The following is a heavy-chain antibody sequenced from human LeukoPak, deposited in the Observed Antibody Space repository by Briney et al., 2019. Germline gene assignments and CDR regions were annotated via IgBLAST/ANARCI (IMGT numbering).Heavy chain of an antibody. CDR3: ASMARAFDI. J-gene: IGHJ3*02. Sequence: SETLSLTCTVSGGSISSYYWSWIRKPPGMGLEWIGCIYYSGSTNYNPSLKSRVTMSVDTSKNQFSLKLSSVTAADTAVYYCASMARAFDIWGQGTMDTVSS. CDR2: IYYSGST. CDR1: GGSISSYY. D-gene: IGHD5-24*01. V-gene: IGHV4-59*12.